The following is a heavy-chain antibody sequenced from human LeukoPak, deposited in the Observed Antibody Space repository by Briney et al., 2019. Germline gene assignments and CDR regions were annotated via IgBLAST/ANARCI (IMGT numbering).Heavy chain of an antibody. CDR3: ARAKTTVTTWFDP. J-gene: IGHJ5*02. CDR2: IYHSGST. D-gene: IGHD4-17*01. Sequence: PSETLSLTCAVSSYSISSGYYWGWIRQPPGKGLEWIGSIYHSGSTYYNPSLKSRVTISVDTSKNQFSLKLSSVTAADTAVYYCARAKTTVTTWFDPWGQGTLVTASS. CDR1: SYSISSGYY. V-gene: IGHV4-38-2*01.